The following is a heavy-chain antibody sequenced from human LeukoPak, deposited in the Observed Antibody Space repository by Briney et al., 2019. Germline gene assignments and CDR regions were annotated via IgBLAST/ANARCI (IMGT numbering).Heavy chain of an antibody. J-gene: IGHJ4*02. D-gene: IGHD3-10*01. CDR1: GFTFSNAW. CDR2: IKSKTDGGTT. CDR3: TTAVYYYGSGSYHSDY. Sequence: GGSLRLSCAASGFTFSNAWMSWVRQAPGKGLEWVGRIKSKTDGGTTDYAAPVKGRFTISRDDSKNTLYLQMNSLKTEDTAVYYCTTAVYYYGSGSYHSDYWGQGTLVTASS. V-gene: IGHV3-15*01.